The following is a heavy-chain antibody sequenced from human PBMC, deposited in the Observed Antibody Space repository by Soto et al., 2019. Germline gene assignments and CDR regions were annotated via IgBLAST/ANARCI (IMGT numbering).Heavy chain of an antibody. J-gene: IGHJ6*04. CDR2: IIPIFGTA. CDR1: GGTFSSYA. CDR3: GGGATTVAGYGRDV. V-gene: IGHV1-69*13. D-gene: IGHD1-26*01. Sequence: AASVKVSCKASGGTFSSYAISWVRQAPGQGLEWMGGIIPIFGTANYAQKFQGRVTITADESTSTAYMELSSLRSEDTAVYYCGGGATTVAGYGRDVGGKGTTATVPS.